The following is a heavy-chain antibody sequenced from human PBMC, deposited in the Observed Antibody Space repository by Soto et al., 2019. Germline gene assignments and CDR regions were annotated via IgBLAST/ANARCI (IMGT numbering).Heavy chain of an antibody. D-gene: IGHD6-19*01. CDR2: ISGSGGGA. Sequence: EVQVLESGGGLVRPGGSLRLSCAASGFTFSNYAMNWVRQAPGKGLEWVSVISGSGGGAYYADSVQGRFTISRDNSKNTLYLHMNSLRAEETAIYYCVREGSGWYSRGSFDFWGRGTMVTVSS. CDR1: GFTFSNYA. CDR3: VREGSGWYSRGSFDF. V-gene: IGHV3-23*01. J-gene: IGHJ3*01.